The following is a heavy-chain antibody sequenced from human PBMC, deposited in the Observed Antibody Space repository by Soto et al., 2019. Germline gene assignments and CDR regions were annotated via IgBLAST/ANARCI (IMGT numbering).Heavy chain of an antibody. J-gene: IGHJ6*02. V-gene: IGHV1-69*13. CDR2: LIPIFGTA. CDR1: GGTFSSYA. Sequence: LVKVSCKASGGTFSSYAISWVRQASGQGLEWMGGLIPIFGTANYAQKVQGRVTITADESTSTAYMELSSLRSEDMAVYYCASPYQYSNSGHSGTDVWGQGTTVTVSS. D-gene: IGHD4-4*01. CDR3: ASPYQYSNSGHSGTDV.